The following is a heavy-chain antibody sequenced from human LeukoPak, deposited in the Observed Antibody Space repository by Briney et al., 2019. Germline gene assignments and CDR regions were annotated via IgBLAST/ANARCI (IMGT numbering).Heavy chain of an antibody. CDR3: ATVAYQDRGAKNYYYYYMDV. D-gene: IGHD2-15*01. CDR2: INPNSGGT. V-gene: IGHV1-2*02. J-gene: IGHJ6*03. CDR1: GYTFTGYY. Sequence: GASVKVSCKASGYTFTGYYMHWVRQAPGQGLEWMGWINPNSGGTNYAQKFQGRVTMTEDTSTDTAYMELSSLRSEDTAVYYCATVAYQDRGAKNYYYYYMDVWGKGTTVTISS.